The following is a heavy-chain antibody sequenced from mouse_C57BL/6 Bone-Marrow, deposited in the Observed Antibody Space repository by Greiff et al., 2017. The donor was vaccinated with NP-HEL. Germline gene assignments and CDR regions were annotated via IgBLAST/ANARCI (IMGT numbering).Heavy chain of an antibody. V-gene: IGHV1-26*01. CDR2: INPNNGGT. CDR1: GYTFTDYY. J-gene: IGHJ3*01. CDR3: APFAY. Sequence: VQLQQSGPELVKPGASVKISCKASGYTFTDYYMNWVKQSPGKSLEWIGDINPNNGGTSYNQKFKGKATLTVDKSSSTAYMELRSLTSEDSAVYYCAPFAYWGQGTLVTVSA.